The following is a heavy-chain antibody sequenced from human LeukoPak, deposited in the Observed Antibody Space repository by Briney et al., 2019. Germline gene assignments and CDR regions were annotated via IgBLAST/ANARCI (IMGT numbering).Heavy chain of an antibody. CDR3: ARQGDDY. V-gene: IGHV3-7*01. J-gene: IGHJ4*01. D-gene: IGHD3-16*01. Sequence: GGSLRPSCVASGFTFSNYWMSWVRQAPGKGLECVANIKEDGSEKYYVDSVKGRLTISRDNAKNSLYLQMNSLRAEDTAVYYCARQGDDYWGHGTLVTVSS. CDR1: GFTFSNYW. CDR2: IKEDGSEK.